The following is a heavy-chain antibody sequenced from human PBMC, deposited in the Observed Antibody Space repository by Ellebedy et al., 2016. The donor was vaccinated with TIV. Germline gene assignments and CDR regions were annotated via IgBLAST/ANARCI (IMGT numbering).Heavy chain of an antibody. D-gene: IGHD6-19*01. CDR2: IDSDGTGT. V-gene: IGHV3-23*03. J-gene: IGHJ4*02. CDR3: AKEGRVTVAGTIDD. Sequence: PGGSLRLSCVASGFTFSNYAMGWVRQAPGKGLVLVSRIDSDGTGTIYADSVTGRVTISRDNSKNTLYLQMNSLRAEDTALYYCAKEGRVTVAGTIDDWGQGTLVTVSS. CDR1: GFTFSNYA.